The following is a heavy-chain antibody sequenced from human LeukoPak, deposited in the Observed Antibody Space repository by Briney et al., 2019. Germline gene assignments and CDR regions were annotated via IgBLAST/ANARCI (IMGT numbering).Heavy chain of an antibody. V-gene: IGHV3-74*01. D-gene: IGHD2-21*01. CDR1: GFTFSSYW. Sequence: GGSLRLSCSASGFTFSSYWMHWVRQVPGKGRVWVSRVNRDGSRTSQADSVKGRFTISRDNAKNTLYLQMNSLRAEDTAVYYCARDQTFVGGIACWGQGTLVTVSS. CDR2: VNRDGSRT. J-gene: IGHJ4*02. CDR3: ARDQTFVGGIAC.